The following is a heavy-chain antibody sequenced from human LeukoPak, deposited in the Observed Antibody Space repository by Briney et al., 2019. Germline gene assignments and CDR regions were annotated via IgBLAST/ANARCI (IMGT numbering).Heavy chain of an antibody. CDR1: GFTFSTYT. Sequence: GGSLRLSCAASGFTFSTYTMNWVRQAPGKGLEWVSAISGAGSGTYYADFVKGRFSISRDNSKNTLYLQMNSLRAEDTAAYSCAKGTERYREVSSFDSWGQGTLVTVSS. J-gene: IGHJ4*02. CDR3: AKGTERYREVSSFDS. CDR2: ISGAGSGT. V-gene: IGHV3-23*01. D-gene: IGHD3-10*01.